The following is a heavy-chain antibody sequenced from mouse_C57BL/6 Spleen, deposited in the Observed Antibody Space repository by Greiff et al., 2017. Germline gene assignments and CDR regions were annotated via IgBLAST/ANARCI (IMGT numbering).Heavy chain of an antibody. Sequence: QVQLQQPGAELVKPGASVKMSCKASGYTFTSSWITWVKQRPGQGLEWIGDIYPGSGSTNYNEKFKSKATLTVDTSSSTAYMQLSSLTSEDSAVYYCARSGYGSAWFAYWGQGTLVTVSA. CDR2: IYPGSGST. J-gene: IGHJ3*01. CDR1: GYTFTSSW. V-gene: IGHV1-55*01. CDR3: ARSGYGSAWFAY. D-gene: IGHD2-10*02.